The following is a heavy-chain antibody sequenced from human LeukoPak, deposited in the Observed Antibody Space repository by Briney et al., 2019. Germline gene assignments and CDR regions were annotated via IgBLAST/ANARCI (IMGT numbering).Heavy chain of an antibody. V-gene: IGHV3-9*01. J-gene: IGHJ1*01. CDR3: ARAYKDRSLAGKKEFFQH. Sequence: GGSLRLSCAASGFTFDDYAMNWVRQVPGKGLEWISLISWNSGTIGYADSVKGRFTISRDNANNFLYLQMNSLRAEDTALYYCARAYKDRSLAGKKEFFQHWGQGTLVTVSS. CDR2: ISWNSGTI. CDR1: GFTFDDYA. D-gene: IGHD6-19*01.